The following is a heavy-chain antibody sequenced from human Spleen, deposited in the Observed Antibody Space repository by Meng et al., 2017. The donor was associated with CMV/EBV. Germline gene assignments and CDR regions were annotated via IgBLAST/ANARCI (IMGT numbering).Heavy chain of an antibody. CDR3: ATSRLHGAFTDAVHI. CDR1: GFSLNTYT. J-gene: IGHJ3*02. V-gene: IGHV3-30*09. D-gene: IGHD4-17*01. CDR2: ISYDGTYK. Sequence: GESLKISCAASGFSLNTYTVHWVRQAPGEGLEWMAVISYDGTYKYYGDSVKGRFAVSRDNSKKSVYLQMNSLRPEDTAVYYCATSRLHGAFTDAVHIWGQGTLVTVSS.